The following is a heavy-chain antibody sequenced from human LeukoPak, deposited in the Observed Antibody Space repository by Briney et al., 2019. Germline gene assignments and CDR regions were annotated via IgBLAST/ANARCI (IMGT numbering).Heavy chain of an antibody. Sequence: SQTLSLTCTVSGGSVTSGGYYWSWIRQPPGKGLEWIGYIDYRGSTYYNPSFKSRVSISVDRSKNQFSLKLTSVTAADTAVHYCARDRYFDSSGDFPYDAFDIWGQGTMVTVSS. CDR3: ARDRYFDSSGDFPYDAFDI. D-gene: IGHD3-22*01. CDR2: IDYRGST. CDR1: GGSVTSGGYY. J-gene: IGHJ3*02. V-gene: IGHV4-30-4*08.